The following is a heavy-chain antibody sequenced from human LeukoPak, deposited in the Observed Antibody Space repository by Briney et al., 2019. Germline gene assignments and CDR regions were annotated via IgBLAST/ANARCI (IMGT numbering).Heavy chain of an antibody. Sequence: GSLRLSCAASGFTFSSYAMHWVRQAPGKGLEWVAVISYDGSNKYYADSVKGRFTISRDNSKNTLYLQMNSLRAEDTAVYYCANGLGCDYWGQGTLVTVSS. CDR2: ISYDGSNK. CDR3: ANGLGCDY. CDR1: GFTFSSYA. V-gene: IGHV3-30*04. J-gene: IGHJ4*02. D-gene: IGHD3/OR15-3a*01.